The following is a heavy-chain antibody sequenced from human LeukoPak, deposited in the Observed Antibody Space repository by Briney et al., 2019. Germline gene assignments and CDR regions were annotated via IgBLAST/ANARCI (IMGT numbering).Heavy chain of an antibody. Sequence: PSETLSLTCAVYGGSFSGYYLSWIRQPPGKGLEWIGEINHSGSTNYNPPLKSRVTISVDTSKNQFSLKLSSVTAADTAVYYCARAFYCSSTSCYTDYYYYMDVWGKGTTVTVSS. D-gene: IGHD2-2*02. CDR1: GGSFSGYY. CDR2: INHSGST. V-gene: IGHV4-34*01. J-gene: IGHJ6*03. CDR3: ARAFYCSSTSCYTDYYYYMDV.